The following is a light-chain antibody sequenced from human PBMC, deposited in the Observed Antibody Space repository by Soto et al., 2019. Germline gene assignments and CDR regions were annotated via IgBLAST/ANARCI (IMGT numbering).Light chain of an antibody. CDR2: DVS. V-gene: IGKV3-11*01. CDR3: QQRSNWPLT. CDR1: QSVXNF. Sequence: EIVLTQSPATLSLSPGERAILSCRASQSVXNFLAWYQQKPGQAPRLLIFDVSTRATGVPPRFNGSGSGTDFTLTIIGLEPEDFAIYYCQQRSNWPLTFGGGTKVEIK. J-gene: IGKJ4*01.